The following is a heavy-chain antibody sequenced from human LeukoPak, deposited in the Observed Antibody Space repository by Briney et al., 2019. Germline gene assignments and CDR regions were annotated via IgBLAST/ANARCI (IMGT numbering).Heavy chain of an antibody. CDR2: ISDSGGST. CDR1: GFTFSRYA. Sequence: GGSLRLSCAASGFTFSRYAMSWVRQAPGKGLEWVSAISDSGGSTYYADSVKGRFTISRDNSKNTLYLQMNSLRAEDTAVYYCARESYGDYYYYMDVWGKGTTVTVSS. V-gene: IGHV3-23*01. CDR3: ARESYGDYYYYMDV. D-gene: IGHD4-17*01. J-gene: IGHJ6*03.